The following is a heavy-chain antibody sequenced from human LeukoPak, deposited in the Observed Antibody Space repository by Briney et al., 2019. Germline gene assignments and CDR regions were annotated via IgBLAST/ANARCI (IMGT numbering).Heavy chain of an antibody. CDR2: ISGSGGST. D-gene: IGHD1-1*01. J-gene: IGHJ4*02. CDR3: VKMEGGRDY. Sequence: GGSPRLSCAVSGITFSSYAMSWVRQAPGKGLEWVSAISGSGGSTYYADSVKGRFTISRDNSKNTLYLQMNNLRAEDTAVYYCVKMEGGRDYWGQGALVTVSS. V-gene: IGHV3-23*01. CDR1: GITFSSYA.